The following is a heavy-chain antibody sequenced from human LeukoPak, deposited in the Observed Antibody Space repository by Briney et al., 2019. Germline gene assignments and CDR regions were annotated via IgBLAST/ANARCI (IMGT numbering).Heavy chain of an antibody. CDR3: ARGMDAEAFQN. CDR2: MNPHSGET. V-gene: IGHV1-2*02. J-gene: IGHJ1*01. Sequence: ASVKVSCKTSGYRFTAYPLHWVRQAPGQGLEWLGWMNPHSGETSNGQKFQGRVTMTRDTSISVAYMELSSLRSDDTAVYYCARGMDAEAFQNWGQGTLVTVSS. CDR1: GYRFTAYP. D-gene: IGHD2-2*03.